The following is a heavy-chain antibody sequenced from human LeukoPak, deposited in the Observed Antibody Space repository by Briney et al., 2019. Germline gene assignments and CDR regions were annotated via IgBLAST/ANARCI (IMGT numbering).Heavy chain of an antibody. V-gene: IGHV3-53*01. Sequence: PGGSLRLSCAVSGFTVSSNYMSWVRQAPGKGLEWVSLIFAGGSTYYADPVKGRFTISRENSKNTLYLKMDSLRAEDTAVYYCARASTSGYHYFDYWGQGTLVTVSS. CDR2: IFAGGST. CDR1: GFTVSSNY. J-gene: IGHJ4*02. CDR3: ARASTSGYHYFDY. D-gene: IGHD3-22*01.